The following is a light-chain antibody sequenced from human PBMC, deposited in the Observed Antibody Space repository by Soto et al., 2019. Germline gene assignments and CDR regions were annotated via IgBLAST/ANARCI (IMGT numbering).Light chain of an antibody. V-gene: IGLV4-69*01. Sequence: QSVLTQSPSASASLGASVKLTCTLNSGQSSYAIAWHQQQPEKGPRYLMKLNSDGSHSKGDGIPDRFSGSSSGAERYLTISSLQSEDEADYYCQTWDTGIRVVFGGGTKVTVL. CDR3: QTWDTGIRVV. CDR1: SGQSSYA. J-gene: IGLJ2*01. CDR2: LNSDGSH.